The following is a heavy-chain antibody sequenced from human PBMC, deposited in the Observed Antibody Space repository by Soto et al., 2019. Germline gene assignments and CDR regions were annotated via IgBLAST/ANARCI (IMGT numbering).Heavy chain of an antibody. CDR3: AREWSGESLRKWAFDY. J-gene: IGHJ4*02. CDR2: INPSGGTT. D-gene: IGHD3-10*01. CDR1: GYTFSNYY. V-gene: IGHV1-46*01. Sequence: ASVKVSCKPSGYTFSNYYIHWVRQAPGQGLEWMGIINPSGGTTSYAQKFQDRVTMTKDTSTSTLYMELSSLGYEDTAIYYCAREWSGESLRKWAFDYWGQGTLVTVSS.